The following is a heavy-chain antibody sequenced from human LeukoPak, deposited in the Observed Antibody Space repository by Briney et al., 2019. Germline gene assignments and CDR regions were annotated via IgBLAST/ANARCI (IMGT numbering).Heavy chain of an antibody. Sequence: GASVKVSCKASGYTFTSYGISWVRQAPGQGLEWMGWISAYNGNTNYAQKLQGRVTMTTDTSTSKAYMELRSLRSDDTAVYYCARGQDYGDYDNAFDIWGQGTMVTVSS. J-gene: IGHJ3*02. CDR1: GYTFTSYG. D-gene: IGHD4-17*01. CDR2: ISAYNGNT. CDR3: ARGQDYGDYDNAFDI. V-gene: IGHV1-18*01.